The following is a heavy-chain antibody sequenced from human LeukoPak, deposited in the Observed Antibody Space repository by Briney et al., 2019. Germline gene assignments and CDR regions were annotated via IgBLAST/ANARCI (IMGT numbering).Heavy chain of an antibody. V-gene: IGHV1-18*01. CDR2: ISAYNGNT. D-gene: IGHD1-26*01. CDR1: GYTFTSYG. Sequence: ASVKVSCKASGYTFTSYGISWVRQAPGQGLEWMGWISAYNGNTNYAQKLQGRVTMTTDTSTSTAYMELRSLRSDDTAVYYCARMGAMGDYYYYYGMDVWGQGTTVTVSS. J-gene: IGHJ6*02. CDR3: ARMGAMGDYYYYYGMDV.